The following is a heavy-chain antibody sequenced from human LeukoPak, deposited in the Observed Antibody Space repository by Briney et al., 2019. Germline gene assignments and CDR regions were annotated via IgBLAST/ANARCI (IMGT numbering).Heavy chain of an antibody. CDR3: ARRGRDGYLNPYYFDY. V-gene: IGHV1-2*04. Sequence: ASVKVSCKASGYTFTYYYMHWVRQAPGQGLEWMGWINPYSGGTNYAQKFQGWVTMTRDTSTSTVYMELSRLRSEDTAVYYCARRGRDGYLNPYYFDYWGQGTLVTVSS. D-gene: IGHD5-24*01. CDR1: GYTFTYYY. J-gene: IGHJ4*02. CDR2: INPYSGGT.